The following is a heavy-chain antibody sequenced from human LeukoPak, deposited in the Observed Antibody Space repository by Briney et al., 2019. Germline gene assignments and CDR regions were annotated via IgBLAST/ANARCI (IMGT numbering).Heavy chain of an antibody. D-gene: IGHD6-6*01. CDR1: GFTFSSYS. J-gene: IGHJ4*02. Sequence: GGSLRLSCAASGFTFSSYSMNWVRQAPGKGLEWVSSISSSSSYIYYADSVKGRFTISRDNSRNTLYLQLNDLRAEDTAIYYCARGEWSSSPFDYWGQGTLVTVSS. V-gene: IGHV3-21*04. CDR2: ISSSSSYI. CDR3: ARGEWSSSPFDY.